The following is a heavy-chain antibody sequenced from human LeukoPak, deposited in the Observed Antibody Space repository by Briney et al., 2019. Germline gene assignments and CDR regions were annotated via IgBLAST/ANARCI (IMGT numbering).Heavy chain of an antibody. CDR3: ARGPPSYDSSGYYYASYYYMDV. CDR2: ISYSGST. Sequence: SETLSLTCSVSGGSISSGGYFWSWIRQHPGEGLEWIGYISYSGSTYYNPSLKSRVIISVDTSKNQFSLKLSSVTAADTAVYYCARGPPSYDSSGYYYASYYYMDVWGKGTTVTVSS. J-gene: IGHJ6*03. D-gene: IGHD3-22*01. CDR1: GGSISSGGYF. V-gene: IGHV4-31*03.